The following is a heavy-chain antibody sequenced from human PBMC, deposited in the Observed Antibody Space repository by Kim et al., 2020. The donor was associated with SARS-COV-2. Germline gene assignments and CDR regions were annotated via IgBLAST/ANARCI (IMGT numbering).Heavy chain of an antibody. CDR1: GDFISSRSYY. J-gene: IGHJ5*01. Sequence: SETLSLTCTVSGDFISSRSYYWGWIRQSPGKGLEYIANIHYSGTTYYNPSLKSRVSMFLDTSKKQFSLNLNSVTAADTAIYYCARISDSRYNWFDSWGQGTLVTVSS. CDR2: IHYSGTT. V-gene: IGHV4-39*01. D-gene: IGHD3-16*02. CDR3: ARISDSRYNWFDS.